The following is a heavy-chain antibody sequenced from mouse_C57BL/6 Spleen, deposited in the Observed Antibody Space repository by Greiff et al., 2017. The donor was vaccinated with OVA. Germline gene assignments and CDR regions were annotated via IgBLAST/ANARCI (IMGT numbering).Heavy chain of an antibody. Sequence: VKLEESGAELARPGASVKLSCKASGYTFTSYGISWVKQRTGQGLEWIGEIYPRSGNTYYNEKFKGKATLTADKSSSTAYMELRSLTSEDSAVYFCAKIYYGYDPSFDYWGQGTTLTVSS. CDR3: AKIYYGYDPSFDY. CDR1: GYTFTSYG. J-gene: IGHJ2*01. V-gene: IGHV1-81*01. D-gene: IGHD2-2*01. CDR2: IYPRSGNT.